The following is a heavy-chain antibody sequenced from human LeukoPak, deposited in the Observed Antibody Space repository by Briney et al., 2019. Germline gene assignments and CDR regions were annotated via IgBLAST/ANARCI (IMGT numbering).Heavy chain of an antibody. CDR3: ARDSALAVAVRFDY. CDR2: IIPIFGTA. D-gene: IGHD6-19*01. Sequence: SVKVSFTASGGTFSSYAISWVRQAPGQGLEWMGGIIPIFGTANYAQKFQGRVTITADESTSTAYMELSSLRSEDTAVYYCARDSALAVAVRFDYWGQGTLVTVSS. V-gene: IGHV1-69*13. J-gene: IGHJ4*02. CDR1: GGTFSSYA.